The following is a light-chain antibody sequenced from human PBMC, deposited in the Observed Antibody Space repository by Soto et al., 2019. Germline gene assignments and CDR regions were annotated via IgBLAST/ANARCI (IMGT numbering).Light chain of an antibody. J-gene: IGKJ4*01. V-gene: IGKV1-39*01. CDR1: LSITNY. CDR2: AAS. Sequence: DIQMTQSPSSLSASVGDRVTITCRANLSITNYLHWYQQKSGRVPKLLIYAASNLQGGVPSRFSGRGSGTDFSLTISSLRLEDFAPYFCQQTYTIPFTFGGGTKVEIE. CDR3: QQTYTIPFT.